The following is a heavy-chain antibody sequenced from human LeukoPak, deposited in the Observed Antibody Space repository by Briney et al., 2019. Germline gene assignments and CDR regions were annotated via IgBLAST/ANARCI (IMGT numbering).Heavy chain of an antibody. Sequence: ASVEVSCKASGYTFTGYYMHWVRQAPGQGLEWMGWINPNSGGTNYAQKFQGRVTMTRDTSISTAYMEVSRLRSDDTAVYYCARGEQLVPYFQHWGQGTLVTVSS. CDR1: GYTFTGYY. J-gene: IGHJ1*01. CDR3: ARGEQLVPYFQH. D-gene: IGHD6-6*01. V-gene: IGHV1-2*02. CDR2: INPNSGGT.